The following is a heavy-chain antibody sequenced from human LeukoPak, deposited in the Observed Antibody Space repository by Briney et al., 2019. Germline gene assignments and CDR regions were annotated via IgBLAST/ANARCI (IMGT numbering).Heavy chain of an antibody. V-gene: IGHV3-30-3*01. CDR2: ISYDGSNK. CDR1: GFTFSSYA. D-gene: IGHD6-13*01. J-gene: IGHJ4*02. CDR3: ARVTYSSSPYFDY. Sequence: GGSLRLSCAASGFTFSSYAMHWVRQAPGKGLEWVAFISYDGSNKYYADSVKGRFTISRDNSKNTLYLQMNSLRAEDTAVYYCARVTYSSSPYFDYWGQGTLVTVSS.